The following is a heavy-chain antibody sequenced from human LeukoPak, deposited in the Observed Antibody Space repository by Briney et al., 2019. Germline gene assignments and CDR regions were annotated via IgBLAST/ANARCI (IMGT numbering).Heavy chain of an antibody. V-gene: IGHV4-30-2*01. Sequence: SQTLSLTCAVSSGSISSGGYSWSWIRQPPGKGLEWIGYIYHSGSTYYNPSLKSRVTISVDRSKNQFSLKLSSVTAADTAVYYCARVAETDYYYYGMDVWGQGTTVTVSS. CDR1: SGSISSGGYS. D-gene: IGHD5-24*01. CDR2: IYHSGST. J-gene: IGHJ6*02. CDR3: ARVAETDYYYYGMDV.